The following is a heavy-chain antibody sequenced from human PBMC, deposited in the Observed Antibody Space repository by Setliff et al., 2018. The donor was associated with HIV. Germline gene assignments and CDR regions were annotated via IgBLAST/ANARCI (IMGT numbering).Heavy chain of an antibody. CDR1: GYTFSGYY. J-gene: IGHJ4*02. Sequence: ASVKVSCKASGYTFSGYYLHWVRRAPGQGLEWMGWINPNSGATNYAQSFQGKVTMTRDTSISTAYMELRSLTSDDTAVYYCARRGYFDYWGQGTPVTVSS. CDR2: INPNSGAT. V-gene: IGHV1-2*02. CDR3: ARRGYFDY.